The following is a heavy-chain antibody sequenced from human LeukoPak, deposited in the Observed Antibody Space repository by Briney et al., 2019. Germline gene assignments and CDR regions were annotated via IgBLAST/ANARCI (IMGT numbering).Heavy chain of an antibody. J-gene: IGHJ4*02. CDR1: GFSLRRSAVG. V-gene: IGHV2-5*02. CDR2: IYLDDDK. Sequence: SGPTLVNPTQTLTLTCTFSGFSLRRSAVGVGWIRQPPGKALEWLALIYLDDDKRYSPSLKSRLTTTKDTSKYQVVLTKTNMDPVDTATYYCAHRDVGDDTFDYWGQGTLVTVSS. D-gene: IGHD2-21*02. CDR3: AHRDVGDDTFDY.